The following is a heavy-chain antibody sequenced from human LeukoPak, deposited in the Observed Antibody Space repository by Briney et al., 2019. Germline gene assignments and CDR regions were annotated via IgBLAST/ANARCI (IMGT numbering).Heavy chain of an antibody. V-gene: IGHV4-38-2*02. CDR2: IYHSGST. D-gene: IGHD5-24*01. CDR1: GYSNSSGYY. Sequence: PSETLSLTCTVSGYSNSSGYYWGWIRQPPGKGLEWIGSIYHSGSTYYNPSLKSRVTISVDTSKNQFSLKLSSVTAADTAVYYCARGDDWFDPWGQGTLVTVSS. J-gene: IGHJ5*02. CDR3: ARGDDWFDP.